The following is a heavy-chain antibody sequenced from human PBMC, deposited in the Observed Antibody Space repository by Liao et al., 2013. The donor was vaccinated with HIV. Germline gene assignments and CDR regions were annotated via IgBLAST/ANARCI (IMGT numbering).Heavy chain of an antibody. CDR3: ARGVAAAGTVDY. D-gene: IGHD6-13*01. CDR1: GGSISRSSYY. J-gene: IGHJ4*02. CDR2: IFYSGST. Sequence: QLQLQESGPGLVKPSETLSLTCTVSGGSISRSSYYWGWIRQPPGKGLEWIGSIFYSGSTYYNPSLKSRVTISVDTSKNQFSLKLSSVTAADTAMYYCARGVAAAGTVDYWGQGTLVTVSS. V-gene: IGHV4-39*07.